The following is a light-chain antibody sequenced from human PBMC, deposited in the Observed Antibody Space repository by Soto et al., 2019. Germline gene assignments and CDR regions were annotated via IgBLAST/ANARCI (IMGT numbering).Light chain of an antibody. Sequence: QSVLTQPRSVSGSPGQSVTISCTGTSTDVGGYNYVSWYQQCSGKAPKVLIYDVTKRPSGVPDRFSGSKSGDTASLTISGLQAEDEADYYCCSYADTNTFVFGTGNKVTVL. CDR2: DVT. V-gene: IGLV2-11*01. CDR3: CSYADTNTFV. CDR1: STDVGGYNY. J-gene: IGLJ1*01.